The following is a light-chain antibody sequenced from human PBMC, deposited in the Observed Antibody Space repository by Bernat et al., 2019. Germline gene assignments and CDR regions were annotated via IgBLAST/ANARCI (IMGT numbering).Light chain of an antibody. CDR3: MPAQQNPA. J-gene: IGKJ4*01. V-gene: IGKV2-28*01. CDR1: QSLLHSNGHNY. CDR2: LGP. Sequence: DIVMTQSPLPLPVTPGEPASISCRSSQSLLHSNGHNYLDWYLQKPGQSPQLLISLGPNRASGVHDRYSGSGSGTDFPLKISRVEAEDVGLYYCMPAQQNPAFGGGTKVAIK.